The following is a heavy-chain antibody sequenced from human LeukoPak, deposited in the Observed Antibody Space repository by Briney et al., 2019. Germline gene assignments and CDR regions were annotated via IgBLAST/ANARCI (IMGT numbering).Heavy chain of an antibody. CDR3: ARGLIVVVPAADRYYFDY. CDR1: GGSISRGSYY. CDR2: IYASGST. Sequence: SQTLSLTCTVSGGSISRGSYYWSWIRQPAGKGLEWIGRIYASGSTNYNPSLKSRVTISVDTSKNQFSLKLSSVTAADTAVYYCARGLIVVVPAADRYYFDYWGQGTLVTVSS. D-gene: IGHD2-2*01. V-gene: IGHV4-61*02. J-gene: IGHJ4*02.